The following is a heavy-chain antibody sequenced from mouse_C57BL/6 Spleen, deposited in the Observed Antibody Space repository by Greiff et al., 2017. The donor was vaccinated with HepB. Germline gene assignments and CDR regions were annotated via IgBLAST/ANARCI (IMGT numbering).Heavy chain of an antibody. D-gene: IGHD2-5*01. Sequence: QVQLQQPGAELVMPGASVKLSCKASGYTFTSYWMHWVKQRPGQGLEWIGEIDPSDSYTNYNQKFKGKSTLTVDKSSSTAYMQLSSLTSEDSAVYDCARSAYYSNPGYWGQGTTLTVSS. CDR2: IDPSDSYT. J-gene: IGHJ2*01. V-gene: IGHV1-69*01. CDR3: ARSAYYSNPGY. CDR1: GYTFTSYW.